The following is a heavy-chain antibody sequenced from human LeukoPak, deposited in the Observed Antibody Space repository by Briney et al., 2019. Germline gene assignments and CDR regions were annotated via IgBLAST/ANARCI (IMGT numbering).Heavy chain of an antibody. CDR2: IRYTGET. CDR1: GFIFSQYS. CDR3: ARDAGNSGYGCDL. Sequence: GGSLRLSRAASGFIFSQYSMNWVRQAPGKGLEWVSHIRYTGETFYADSVKGRFTISEDNARNSLYLQMNDLRGEDTAIYYCARDAGNSGYGCDLWGQGTLVTVSS. V-gene: IGHV3-48*01. D-gene: IGHD5-12*01. J-gene: IGHJ5*02.